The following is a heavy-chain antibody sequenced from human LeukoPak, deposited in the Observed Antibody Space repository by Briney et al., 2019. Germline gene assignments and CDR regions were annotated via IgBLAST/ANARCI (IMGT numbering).Heavy chain of an antibody. J-gene: IGHJ4*02. CDR2: IIPIFGTA. Sequence: ASVKVSCKASGGTFSSYAISWVRQAPGQGLEWMGGIIPIFGTANYAQKFQGRVTITTDESTSTAYMELSSLRSEDTAVYYCARGAYCSGGSCDGHFDYWGQGTLVTVSS. CDR3: ARGAYCSGGSCDGHFDY. D-gene: IGHD2-15*01. V-gene: IGHV1-69*05. CDR1: GGTFSSYA.